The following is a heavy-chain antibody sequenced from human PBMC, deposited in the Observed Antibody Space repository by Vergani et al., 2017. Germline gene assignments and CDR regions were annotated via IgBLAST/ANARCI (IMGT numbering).Heavy chain of an antibody. CDR1: GFTFTAHG. D-gene: IGHD2/OR15-2a*01. J-gene: IGHJ4*01. CDR2: ISGQNFRT. Sequence: EVQLLESGGGSAQPGESLRLSCVASGFTFTAHGLNWVRQAPGKGLEWVSGISGQNFRTHYADSVKGRFTISRDDSKNTVYLQINSLRAEDTAFYYCVKEKIDLGFYFFDSWGHGILVTVSS. CDR3: VKEKIDLGFYFFDS. V-gene: IGHV3-23*01.